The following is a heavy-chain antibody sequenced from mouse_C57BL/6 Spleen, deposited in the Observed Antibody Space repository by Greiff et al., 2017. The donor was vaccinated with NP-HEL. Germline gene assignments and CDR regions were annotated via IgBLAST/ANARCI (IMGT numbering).Heavy chain of an antibody. V-gene: IGHV2-5*01. J-gene: IGHJ4*01. Sequence: VQLQQSGPGLVQPSQSLSITCTVSGFSLTSYGVHWVRQSPGKGLEWLGVIWRGGSTDYNAAFMSRLSITKDNSKSQVFFKMNSLQADDTAIYYCAKKGELRGYAMDYWGQGTSVTVSS. D-gene: IGHD1-1*01. CDR1: GFSLTSYG. CDR2: IWRGGST. CDR3: AKKGELRGYAMDY.